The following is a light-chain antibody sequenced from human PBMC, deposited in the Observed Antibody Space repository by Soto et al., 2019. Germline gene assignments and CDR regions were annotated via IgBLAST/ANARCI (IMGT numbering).Light chain of an antibody. Sequence: EIVMTQSPATLSVSPGETATLSCRASQYVSNKVAWYQQKPGQAPSLLILGASTRATGVPARFSGSGSGTEFTLSISSLQSEDFAVYYCLQHNSYPRTFGQGTKVEIK. CDR1: QYVSNK. J-gene: IGKJ1*01. V-gene: IGKV3-15*01. CDR2: GAS. CDR3: LQHNSYPRT.